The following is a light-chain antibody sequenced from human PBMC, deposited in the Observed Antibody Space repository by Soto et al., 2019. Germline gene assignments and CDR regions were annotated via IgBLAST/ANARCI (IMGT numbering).Light chain of an antibody. CDR3: QQYNNWPPWK. J-gene: IGKJ1*01. Sequence: EIVMTQSPATLSVSPGERATLSCRASQSVSSNLAWYQQKPGQAPRLLIYGASTRATGIPARFSGSGSGTEFPLNLRSLQSEDFAGYYCQQYNNWPPWKFGQGTKVEIK. CDR1: QSVSSN. CDR2: GAS. V-gene: IGKV3-15*01.